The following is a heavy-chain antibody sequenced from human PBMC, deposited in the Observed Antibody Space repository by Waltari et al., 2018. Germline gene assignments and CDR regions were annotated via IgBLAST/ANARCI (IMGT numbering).Heavy chain of an antibody. CDR1: GYSFTSYW. V-gene: IGHV5-51*03. J-gene: IGHJ4*02. D-gene: IGHD6-6*01. Sequence: EVQLVQSGAEVKKPGESLKISCKGSGYSFTSYWIGWVRQMPGTRLECMGIAFPGNPDTRYSPSSQGQVTTSADKSISTAYLQCSRLKASDTAMYYCARSFNTTHYQYSSSGGADYWGQGTLVTVSS. CDR2: AFPGNPDT. CDR3: ARSFNTTHYQYSSSGGADY.